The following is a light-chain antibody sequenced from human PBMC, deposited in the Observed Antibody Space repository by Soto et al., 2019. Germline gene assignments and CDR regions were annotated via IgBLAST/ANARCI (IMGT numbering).Light chain of an antibody. CDR2: GNT. CDR3: QSYDTGLSGPVV. Sequence: QSVLTQPPSLSGAPGQNIIISCTGGGSNIGAGFDVHWYQQLPGTAPKLLIYGNTNRPSGVPDRFSGSKSGTSASLVITGLQADDEDDYYCQSYDTGLSGPVVFGGGTKVTVL. V-gene: IGLV1-40*01. CDR1: GSNIGAGFD. J-gene: IGLJ2*01.